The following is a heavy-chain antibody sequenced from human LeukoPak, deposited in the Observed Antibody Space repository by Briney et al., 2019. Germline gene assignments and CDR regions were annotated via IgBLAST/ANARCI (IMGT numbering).Heavy chain of an antibody. CDR2: INPNSGGT. V-gene: IGHV1-2*02. D-gene: IGHD1-26*01. CDR1: GYTFTGYY. Sequence: ASVKVSCKASGYTFTGYYMHWVRQAPGQGLEWMGWINPNSGGTNYAQKFQGRVTMTRDTSISTAYMELSRLRSDDTAVYYCARVASRVGATAVGYWGQGTLVTVSS. J-gene: IGHJ4*02. CDR3: ARVASRVGATAVGY.